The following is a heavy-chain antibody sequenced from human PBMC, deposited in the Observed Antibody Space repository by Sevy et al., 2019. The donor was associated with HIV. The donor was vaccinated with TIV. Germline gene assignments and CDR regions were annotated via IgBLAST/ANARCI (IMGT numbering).Heavy chain of an antibody. V-gene: IGHV3-21*01. J-gene: IGHJ6*02. CDR1: GFDFGTYS. CDR3: AREGDCIGIDCYDDWRLPSYYYYPMDV. CDR2: ISSKNDYV. D-gene: IGHD2-2*01. Sequence: GGSLRLSCAASGFDFGTYSMNWVRQAPGKGLEWVSSISSKNDYVFYADSVKGRFTISKDNAKNSLYLQMNSLRVEDTAVYYCAREGDCIGIDCYDDWRLPSYYYYPMDVWGQGTTVTVSS.